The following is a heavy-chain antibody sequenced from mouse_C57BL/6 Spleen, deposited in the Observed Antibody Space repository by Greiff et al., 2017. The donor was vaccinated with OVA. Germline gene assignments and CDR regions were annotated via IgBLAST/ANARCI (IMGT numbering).Heavy chain of an antibody. CDR3: ARIFITTVVAPFDY. V-gene: IGHV14-3*01. J-gene: IGHJ2*01. Sequence: EVKLVESVAELVRPGASVKLSCTASGFNIKNTYMHWVKQRPEQGLEWIGRIDPANGNTKYAPKFQGKATITADTSSNTAYLQLSSLTSEDTAIYYCARIFITTVVAPFDYWGQGTTLTVSS. D-gene: IGHD1-1*01. CDR2: IDPANGNT. CDR1: GFNIKNTY.